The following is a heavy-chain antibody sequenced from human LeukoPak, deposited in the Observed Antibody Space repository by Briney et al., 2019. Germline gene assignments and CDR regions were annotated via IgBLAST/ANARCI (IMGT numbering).Heavy chain of an antibody. CDR1: GGSLSGYY. J-gene: IGHJ4*02. V-gene: IGHV4-34*01. CDR3: ARQWLVSPLFDY. D-gene: IGHD6-19*01. Sequence: SETLSLTCAVYGGSLSGYYWSWIRQPPGKGLEWIGEINHSGSTNYNPSLKSRVTISVDTSKNQLSLKLSSMTAADTAVYYCARQWLVSPLFDYWGQGTLVTVSA. CDR2: INHSGST.